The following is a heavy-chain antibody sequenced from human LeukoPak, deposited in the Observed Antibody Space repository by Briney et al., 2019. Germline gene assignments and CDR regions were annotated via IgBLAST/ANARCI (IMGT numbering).Heavy chain of an antibody. Sequence: GGSLRLSCAASGFTFSSYEMNWVRQAPGKGLEWVSYISSGGNTIYYADSVKGRFTIARDNAKNSLYLQMNSLRAEDTAVYYCAREGTAMVSFDYWGQGTLVTVSS. V-gene: IGHV3-48*03. CDR2: ISSGGNTI. CDR1: GFTFSSYE. CDR3: AREGTAMVSFDY. J-gene: IGHJ4*02. D-gene: IGHD5-18*01.